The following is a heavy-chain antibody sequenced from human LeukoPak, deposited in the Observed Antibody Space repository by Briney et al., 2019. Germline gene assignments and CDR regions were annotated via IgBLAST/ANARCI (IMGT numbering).Heavy chain of an antibody. J-gene: IGHJ4*02. CDR1: GYTFTSYG. V-gene: IGHV1-18*01. Sequence: ASVKVSCKASGYTFTSYGISWVRQAPGQGLEWMGWISAYNGNTNYAQKLQGRVTMTTDTSTSTAYMELRSLRSEDTAVYYCARDRYSYGNFDYWGQGTLVTVSS. CDR2: ISAYNGNT. CDR3: ARDRYSYGNFDY. D-gene: IGHD5-18*01.